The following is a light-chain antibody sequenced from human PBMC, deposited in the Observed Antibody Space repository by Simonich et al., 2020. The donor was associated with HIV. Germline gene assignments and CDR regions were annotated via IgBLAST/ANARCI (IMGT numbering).Light chain of an antibody. Sequence: QSVLTQPPSASGTPGQRVTISCSGSSSNIGSNTVNWYQQLPGTAPKLLIYDNTNRPSGIPDRFAGSKSGTSPSLAITGLQAEDEADYYCQSYDSSLSAWVFGGGTKLTVL. CDR3: QSYDSSLSAWV. V-gene: IGLV1-40*01. CDR2: DNT. J-gene: IGLJ3*02. CDR1: SSNIGSNT.